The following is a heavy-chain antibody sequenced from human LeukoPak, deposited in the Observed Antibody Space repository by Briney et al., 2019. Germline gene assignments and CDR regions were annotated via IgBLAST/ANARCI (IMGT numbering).Heavy chain of an antibody. CDR2: INHSGST. CDR3: ARGLDFVVVPGAFCFDP. V-gene: IGHV4-34*01. J-gene: IGHJ5*02. Sequence: PSETLSLTCAVYGGSFXGXXXTXXXQPPGXXLEWXGEINHSGSTNYNPSLKSRVTISVDTSKNQFSLKLSSVTAADTAVYYCARGLDFVVVPGAFCFDPWGQGTLVTVSS. D-gene: IGHD2-2*01. CDR1: GGSFXGXX.